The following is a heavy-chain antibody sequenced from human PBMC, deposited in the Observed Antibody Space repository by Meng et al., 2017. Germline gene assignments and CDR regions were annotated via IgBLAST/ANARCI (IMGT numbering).Heavy chain of an antibody. J-gene: IGHJ5*02. CDR1: NYSISSGHY. Sequence: SETLSLTCTVSNYSISSGHYWGWIRQSPGKGLEWIGSVYRSGNAYYNPSVKSRVTISVDVSKNQFSLKLSSVTATDTAVYYCARENPDSYNWFDPWGQGTLVTVSS. CDR2: VYRSGNA. CDR3: ARENPDSYNWFDP. D-gene: IGHD3-22*01. V-gene: IGHV4-38-2*02.